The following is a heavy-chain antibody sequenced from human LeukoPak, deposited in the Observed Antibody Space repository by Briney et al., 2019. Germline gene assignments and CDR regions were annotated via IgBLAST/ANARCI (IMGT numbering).Heavy chain of an antibody. V-gene: IGHV3-30*14. Sequence: GRSLRLSCAASGFTFSSYAMHGVRQAPGKGLEWVAVISYDGSNKYLEDSVKGRFTISRDNSKNTLYLQMNSLRAEDTAVYYCARRAGAYSHPYDYWGQGTLVTVSS. D-gene: IGHD4/OR15-4a*01. J-gene: IGHJ4*02. CDR1: GFTFSSYA. CDR3: ARRAGAYSHPYDY. CDR2: ISYDGSNK.